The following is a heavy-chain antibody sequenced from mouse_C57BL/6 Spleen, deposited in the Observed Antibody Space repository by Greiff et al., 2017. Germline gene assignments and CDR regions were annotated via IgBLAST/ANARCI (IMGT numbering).Heavy chain of an antibody. CDR1: GFNIKDYY. CDR3: ARCYDSGDAMDY. CDR2: IDPEDGET. Sequence: VQLQQSGAELVKPGASVKLSCTASGFNIKDYYMHWVKQRTEPGLEWIGRIDPEDGETKYAPKFQGKAPITADTSSKTAYLQLSSLTSEDTAVYYCARCYDSGDAMDYWGQVTSVTVSS. V-gene: IGHV14-2*01. J-gene: IGHJ4*01. D-gene: IGHD2-4*01.